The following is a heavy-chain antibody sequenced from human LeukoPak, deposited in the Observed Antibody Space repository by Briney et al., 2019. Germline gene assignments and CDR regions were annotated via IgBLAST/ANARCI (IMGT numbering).Heavy chain of an antibody. Sequence: SETLSLTCAVYGGSFSGYYWTWIRPPPGKGLEWIGEISHSGTTNYNPSLKTRVTVSGDTSKKQFSLRLTSVTAADTAVYYCAIYYFDRSGHYLPYDYWGQGTLVTVSS. CDR3: AIYYFDRSGHYLPYDY. J-gene: IGHJ4*02. V-gene: IGHV4-34*01. D-gene: IGHD3-22*01. CDR1: GGSFSGYY. CDR2: ISHSGTT.